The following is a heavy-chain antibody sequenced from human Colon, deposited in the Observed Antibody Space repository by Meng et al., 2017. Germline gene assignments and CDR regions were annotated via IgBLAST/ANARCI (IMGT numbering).Heavy chain of an antibody. Sequence: QGQLQEPRPGLVPPSHPLSLLFSVSGDSITRGGYHWSWVRQRPGRGLEWVGHIYYGGSAFYNPALRSRLTMSTDRSANQFSLRVTSVTAADTATYFCARGLKGSLEFWGQGALVTVSS. V-gene: IGHV4-31*03. CDR1: GDSITRGGYH. CDR2: IYYGGSA. CDR3: ARGLKGSLEF. D-gene: IGHD3-10*01. J-gene: IGHJ4*02.